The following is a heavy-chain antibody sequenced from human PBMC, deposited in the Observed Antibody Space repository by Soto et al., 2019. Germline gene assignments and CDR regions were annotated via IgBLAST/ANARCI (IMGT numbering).Heavy chain of an antibody. V-gene: IGHV3-33*01. Sequence: GGSLRLSCAASGFTFSSYGMHWVRQAPGKGLEWVAVIWYDGSNKYYADSVKGRFTISRDNSKNTLYLQMNSLRAEDTAVYYWARDAAIRFMVLYYYYYMDVWGKGTTVTSP. D-gene: IGHD2-21*02. J-gene: IGHJ6*03. CDR1: GFTFSSYG. CDR3: ARDAAIRFMVLYYYYYMDV. CDR2: IWYDGSNK.